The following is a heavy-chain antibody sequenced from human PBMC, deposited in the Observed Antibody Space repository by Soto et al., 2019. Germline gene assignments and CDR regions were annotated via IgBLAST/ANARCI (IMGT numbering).Heavy chain of an antibody. J-gene: IGHJ4*02. D-gene: IGHD1-1*01. Sequence: SLKVSFKACGYTFIYYYIHWLRPTPGQGLEWMGWINPNSGGTKYAPKFRGGVTMTRDTSITTAYMELSRLRSGDTAVYYCAREPATAKPEGVDFWGQGTLVTV. CDR2: INPNSGGT. CDR1: GYTFIYYY. V-gene: IGHV1-2*02. CDR3: AREPATAKPEGVDF.